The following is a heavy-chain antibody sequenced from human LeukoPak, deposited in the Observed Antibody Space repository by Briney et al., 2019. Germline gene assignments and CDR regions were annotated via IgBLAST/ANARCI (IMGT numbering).Heavy chain of an antibody. D-gene: IGHD3-9*01. Sequence: GGSLRLSCAASGFTFSSYAMHWVRQAPGKGLEWGAVISYDGSNKYYADSVKGRFTISRDNSKNTLYLQMNSLRAENTAVYYSARDPEYFDWLLPNWFDPWGQGTLVTVSS. V-gene: IGHV3-30-3*01. J-gene: IGHJ5*02. CDR3: ARDPEYFDWLLPNWFDP. CDR2: ISYDGSNK. CDR1: GFTFSSYA.